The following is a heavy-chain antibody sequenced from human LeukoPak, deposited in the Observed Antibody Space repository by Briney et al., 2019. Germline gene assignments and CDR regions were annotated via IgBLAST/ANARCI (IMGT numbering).Heavy chain of an antibody. V-gene: IGHV3-23*01. CDR1: GFTFSSYA. Sequence: PGGSLRLSCAASGFTFSSYAMSWVRQAPGKGLEWVSAVSGSGYSTYHADSVKGRFTISRDNSKNTLYLQMNSLRAEDTAVYYCAKDRRFNWNDGDWFDPWGQGTLVTVSS. CDR3: AKDRRFNWNDGDWFDP. CDR2: VSGSGYST. D-gene: IGHD1-1*01. J-gene: IGHJ5*02.